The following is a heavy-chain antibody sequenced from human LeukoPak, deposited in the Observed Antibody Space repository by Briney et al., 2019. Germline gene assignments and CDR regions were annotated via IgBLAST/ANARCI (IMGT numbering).Heavy chain of an antibody. Sequence: SETLSLTCAVSGGSISSGGYSWSWIRQPPGKGLEWIGYIYHSGSTYYNPSLKSRVTISVDRSKNQFSLKLSSVTAADTAVYYCARAEYQLLLGYYYYGMDVWGQGTTVTVSS. CDR2: IYHSGST. J-gene: IGHJ6*02. CDR1: GGSISSGGYS. CDR3: ARAEYQLLLGYYYYGMDV. V-gene: IGHV4-30-2*01. D-gene: IGHD2-2*01.